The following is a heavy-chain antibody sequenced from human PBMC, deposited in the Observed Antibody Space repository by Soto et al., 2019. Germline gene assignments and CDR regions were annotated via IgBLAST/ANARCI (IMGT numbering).Heavy chain of an antibody. D-gene: IGHD3-16*01. CDR2: IHPTDSNT. V-gene: IGHV5-51*01. CDR3: ERPFGLDV. J-gene: IGHJ6*02. Sequence: PGESLKISCQGSGYSFTSYWIGWSRQMPGKGLEWVAIIHPTDSNTRYSPSFRCQVTISADKSINTAYLQWSSLKASDTAIYYCERPFGLDVWGQGTTVTVSS. CDR1: GYSFTSYW.